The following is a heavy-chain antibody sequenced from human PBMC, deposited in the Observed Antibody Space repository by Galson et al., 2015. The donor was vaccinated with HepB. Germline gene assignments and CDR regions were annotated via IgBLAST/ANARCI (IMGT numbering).Heavy chain of an antibody. D-gene: IGHD4/OR15-4a*01. CDR2: ISTNGATI. V-gene: IGHV3-48*04. Sequence: SLRLSCAASDSTFSSYTMNWVRQTPGKGLQWLSYISTNGATIHYADSVKGRFTIARDNAKNTMWLQMNSLRAEDTAVYYCATTKSGSGAYWTFDIWGPGTLVTVSS. CDR1: DSTFSSYT. CDR3: ATTKSGSGAYWTFDI. J-gene: IGHJ3*02.